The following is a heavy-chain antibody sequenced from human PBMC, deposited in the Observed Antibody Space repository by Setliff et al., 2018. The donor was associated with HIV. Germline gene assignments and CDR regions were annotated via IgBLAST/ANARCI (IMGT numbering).Heavy chain of an antibody. V-gene: IGHV1-18*01. Sequence: ASVKVSCKASGYTFTSYGMSWVRQAPGQGLEWMGWISAYNGNTHYAQKLQGRVTMTTDTSTSTAYMELRSLRSDDTAVYYCASGSGYCTKGDCYIGVHRTPDKYYFDSWGQGTLVTVSS. CDR2: ISAYNGNT. CDR3: ASGSGYCTKGDCYIGVHRTPDKYYFDS. J-gene: IGHJ4*02. D-gene: IGHD2-8*01. CDR1: GYTFTSYG.